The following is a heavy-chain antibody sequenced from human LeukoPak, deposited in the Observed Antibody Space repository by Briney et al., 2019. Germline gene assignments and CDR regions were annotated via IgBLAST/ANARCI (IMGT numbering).Heavy chain of an antibody. CDR2: INHSGST. D-gene: IGHD2-2*01. J-gene: IGHJ4*02. Sequence: GSLRLSCAASGFTFSTYAMSWVRQPPGKGLEWIGEINHSGSTSYNPSLKSRVTISVDTSKNQFSLELSSVTAADTAVYYCASHYCSSTSCYLWAYWGQGTLVTVSS. CDR3: ASHYCSSTSCYLWAY. CDR1: GFTFSTYA. V-gene: IGHV4-34*01.